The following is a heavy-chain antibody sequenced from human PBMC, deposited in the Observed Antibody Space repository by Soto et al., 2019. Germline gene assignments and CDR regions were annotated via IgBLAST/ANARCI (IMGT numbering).Heavy chain of an antibody. CDR3: ARGYERTMRDREALFDI. CDR1: GGTFSSYA. D-gene: IGHD2-2*01. V-gene: IGHV1-69*13. CDR2: IIPIFGTA. J-gene: IGHJ3*02. Sequence: GASVKVSCKASGGTFSSYAISWVRRAPGQGLEWMGGIIPIFGTANYAQKFQGRVTITADESTSTAYMELSSLRSEDTAVYYCARGYERTMRDREALFDIWGQGTMVTVSS.